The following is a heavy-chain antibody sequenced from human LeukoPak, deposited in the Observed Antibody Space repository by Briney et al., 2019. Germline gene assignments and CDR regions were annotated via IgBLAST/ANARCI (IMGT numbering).Heavy chain of an antibody. CDR1: GLTFISYE. V-gene: IGHV3-48*03. D-gene: IGHD3-10*02. Sequence: GWPLRLSFAASGLTFISYEMNWVRQAPGKGLEGVSYSSSSGSTIYYADSVKGRVTISRDNAKNSLYLHMNSLRAEDTAVYYCAELGITTIGGVWGKGTTVTISS. J-gene: IGHJ6*04. CDR3: AELGITTIGGV. CDR2: SSSSGSTI.